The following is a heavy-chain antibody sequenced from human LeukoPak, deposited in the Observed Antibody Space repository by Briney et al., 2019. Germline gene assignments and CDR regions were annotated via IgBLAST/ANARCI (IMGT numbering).Heavy chain of an antibody. CDR1: GYTFTGYY. V-gene: IGHV1-2*02. J-gene: IGHJ4*02. Sequence: ASVKVSCKASGYTFTGYYIQWVRQAPGQGLEWVGWINPKSGGTNSPQNFQGRVTMTRDTSITTAYMELSRLRSDDTAVYYCARAYGIEYYSDYWGQGTLVTVSS. D-gene: IGHD4-17*01. CDR3: ARAYGIEYYSDY. CDR2: INPKSGGT.